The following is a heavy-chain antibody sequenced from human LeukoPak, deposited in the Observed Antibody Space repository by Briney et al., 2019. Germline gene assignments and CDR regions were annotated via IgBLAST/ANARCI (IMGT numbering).Heavy chain of an antibody. Sequence: SETLSLTCTVSGGSISNGSYYWSWIRQPAGKGLEWIGRIYTSGSTNYNPSLKSRVTISVDTSKNQFSLKLSSVTAADTAVYYCARELIVVVPAAPPGRYFDLWGRGTLVTVSS. CDR3: ARELIVVVPAAPPGRYFDL. CDR1: GGSISNGSYY. V-gene: IGHV4-61*02. J-gene: IGHJ2*01. D-gene: IGHD2-2*01. CDR2: IYTSGST.